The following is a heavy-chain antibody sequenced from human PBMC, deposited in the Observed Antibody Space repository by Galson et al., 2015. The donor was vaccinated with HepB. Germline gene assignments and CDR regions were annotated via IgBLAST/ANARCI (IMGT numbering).Heavy chain of an antibody. V-gene: IGHV4-31*03. D-gene: IGHD5-18*01. CDR1: GGSISSGCYY. J-gene: IGHJ6*02. Sequence: TLSLTCTVSGGSISSGCYYWSWIRQHPGKGLEWIGYIYYSGSTYYNPSLKSRVTISVDTSKNQFSLKLSSVTAADTAVYYCARARGYSYGFGGVARYYYGMDVWGQGTTVTVSS. CDR2: IYYSGST. CDR3: ARARGYSYGFGGVARYYYGMDV.